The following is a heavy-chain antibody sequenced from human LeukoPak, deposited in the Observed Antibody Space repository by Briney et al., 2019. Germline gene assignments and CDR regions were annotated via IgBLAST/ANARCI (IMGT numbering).Heavy chain of an antibody. CDR3: ARDRGSSGYYSAYYFDY. CDR2: IYYSGST. J-gene: IGHJ4*02. Sequence: GTLRLSCAAYGFTFSNHGMDWVRQPPGKGLEWIGSIYYSGSTYYNPSLKSRVTISVDTSKNQFSLKLSSVTAADTAVYYCARDRGSSGYYSAYYFDYWGQGTLVTVSS. D-gene: IGHD3-22*01. CDR1: GFTFSNHGM. V-gene: IGHV4-39*07.